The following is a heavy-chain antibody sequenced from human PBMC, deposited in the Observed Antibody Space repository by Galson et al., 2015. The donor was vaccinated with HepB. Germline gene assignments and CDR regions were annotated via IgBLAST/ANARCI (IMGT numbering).Heavy chain of an antibody. D-gene: IGHD5-12*01. J-gene: IGHJ4*02. CDR1: GFTFSSYG. CDR2: IWYDGSNK. Sequence: SLRLSCAASGFTFSSYGMHWVRQAPGKGLEWVAVIWYDGSNKYYADSVKGRFTISRDNSKNTLYLQMNSLRAEDTAVYYCAREDDGLDSGGDYWGQGTLVTVSS. V-gene: IGHV3-33*08. CDR3: AREDDGLDSGGDY.